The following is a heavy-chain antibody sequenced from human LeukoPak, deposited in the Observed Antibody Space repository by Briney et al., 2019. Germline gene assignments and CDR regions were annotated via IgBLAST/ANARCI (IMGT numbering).Heavy chain of an antibody. CDR2: IYSGGST. V-gene: IGHV3-66*01. J-gene: IGHJ1*01. CDR3: ASDSYSPEYFQH. D-gene: IGHD2-15*01. Sequence: GGSLRLSCAASGFTFSTYAMSWVRQAPGKGLEWVSVIYSGGSTFYADSVKGRFTISRDNSKNTLYLQMNSLRAEDTAVYYCASDSYSPEYFQHWGQGTLVTVSS. CDR1: GFTFSTYA.